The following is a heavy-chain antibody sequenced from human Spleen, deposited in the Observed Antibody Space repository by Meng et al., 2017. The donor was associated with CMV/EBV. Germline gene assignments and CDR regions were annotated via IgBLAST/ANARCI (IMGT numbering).Heavy chain of an antibody. J-gene: IGHJ4*02. CDR1: GYTFSPDY. D-gene: IGHD4/OR15-4a*01. CDR2: INPNSGDT. V-gene: IGHV1-2*02. Sequence: SGYTFSPDYWRGVRQAPGQGLEWRGWINPNSGDTNSAQKFQGRVTMTRDTSISTAYMELNSLRSADTAVYYCARPFLKGAKFYLDYWGQGTLVTVSS. CDR3: ARPFLKGAKFYLDY.